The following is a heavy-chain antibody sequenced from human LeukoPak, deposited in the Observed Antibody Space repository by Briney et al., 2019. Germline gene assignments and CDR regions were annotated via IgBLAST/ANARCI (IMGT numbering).Heavy chain of an antibody. CDR2: IIPIFGTA. Sequence: ASVKVSCKASGGTFSSYAISWVRQAPGQGLEWMGGIIPIFGTANYAQKFQGRVTITADKSTSTAYMELSSLRSEDTAVYYCARALVSYGTFFDIWGQGTMVTVSS. D-gene: IGHD5-18*01. V-gene: IGHV1-69*06. CDR1: GGTFSSYA. CDR3: ARALVSYGTFFDI. J-gene: IGHJ3*02.